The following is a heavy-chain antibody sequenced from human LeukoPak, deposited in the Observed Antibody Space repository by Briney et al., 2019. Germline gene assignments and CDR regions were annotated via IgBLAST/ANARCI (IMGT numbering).Heavy chain of an antibody. D-gene: IGHD6-19*01. CDR3: ARTLYSGGWYFDY. V-gene: IGHV3-20*04. CDR2: INWSGSST. J-gene: IGHJ4*02. CDR1: GFYFDDYG. Sequence: GGSLRLSCAASGFYFDDYGMTWVRQAPGRGLKWVSGINWSGSSTNYADSVKGGFTISRDSAKNSLYLQMNGLRAEDTALYYCARTLYSGGWYFDYWGQETLVTVSS.